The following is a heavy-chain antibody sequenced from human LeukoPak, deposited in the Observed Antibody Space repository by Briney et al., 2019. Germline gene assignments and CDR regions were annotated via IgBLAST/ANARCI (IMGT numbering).Heavy chain of an antibody. Sequence: GGSLRLSCAASGFTFSTYAMSWVRQAPGKGLEWVANIKQDGSEKYYVDSVKGRFTISRDNAKNSLYLQMNSLRAEDTAVYYCARPLYYDFVFDYWGQGTLVTVSS. CDR1: GFTFSTYA. D-gene: IGHD3-3*01. CDR2: IKQDGSEK. V-gene: IGHV3-7*01. J-gene: IGHJ4*02. CDR3: ARPLYYDFVFDY.